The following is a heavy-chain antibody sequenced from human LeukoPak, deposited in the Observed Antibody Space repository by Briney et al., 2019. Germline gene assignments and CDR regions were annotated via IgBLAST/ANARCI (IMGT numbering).Heavy chain of an antibody. D-gene: IGHD6-6*01. Sequence: SETLSLTCIVSGGSISSGDYYWSWIRQPPGKGLEWIGYVHHSGSTYYNPSLKSRVTMSVDTSKNQFSLKLSSVTAADTAVYHCARVTYSSSSISLDAFDIWGQGTVVTVSS. V-gene: IGHV4-30-2*01. CDR1: GGSISSGDYY. CDR2: VHHSGST. J-gene: IGHJ3*02. CDR3: ARVTYSSSSISLDAFDI.